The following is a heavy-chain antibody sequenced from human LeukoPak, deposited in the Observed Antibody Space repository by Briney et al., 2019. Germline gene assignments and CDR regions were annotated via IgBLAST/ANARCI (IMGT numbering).Heavy chain of an antibody. V-gene: IGHV3-23*01. D-gene: IGHD2-2*01. Sequence: PGGSLRHSCATSGFTFNNNAMSWVRQAPGKRLEWVSAINGGGDATEYADSVKGRFTISRDNSKNTLYLQMNSLRPEDTAVYYCARCTASCYANAFDVWGQGTLLTVSS. CDR3: ARCTASCYANAFDV. CDR1: GFTFNNNA. CDR2: INGGGDAT. J-gene: IGHJ3*01.